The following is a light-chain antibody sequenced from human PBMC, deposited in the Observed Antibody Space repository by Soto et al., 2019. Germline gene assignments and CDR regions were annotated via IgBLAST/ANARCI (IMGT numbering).Light chain of an antibody. J-gene: IGLJ1*01. CDR3: SLYTSENTYV. CDR1: SSDVGGYNY. V-gene: IGLV2-14*01. CDR2: EVS. Sequence: QSALTQPASVSGSPGQSITISCTGTSSDVGGYNYVSWYQQHPGKAPRLMIYEVSSRPSGVSNRFSGSKSGNTASLTISGLQAADEADYYCSLYTSENTYVFGTGTKLTVL.